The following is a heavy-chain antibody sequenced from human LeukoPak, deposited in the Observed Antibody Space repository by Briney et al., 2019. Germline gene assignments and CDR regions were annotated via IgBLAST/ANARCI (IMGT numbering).Heavy chain of an antibody. V-gene: IGHV3-11*01. CDR1: GFTFTDYY. CDR2: ISTLGDTI. J-gene: IGHJ4*02. Sequence: GGSLRLSCAASGFTFTDYYMTWIRQAPGKGLEWISYISTLGDTIYYADSVMGRFTISRDNARNSLYLEMNSLRAEDTALYYCAHSGRFGEVFEWGQGTLVTVSS. CDR3: AHSGRFGEVFE. D-gene: IGHD3-10*01.